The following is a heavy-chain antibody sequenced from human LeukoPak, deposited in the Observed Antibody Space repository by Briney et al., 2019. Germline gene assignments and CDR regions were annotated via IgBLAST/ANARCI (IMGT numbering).Heavy chain of an antibody. V-gene: IGHV4-34*01. CDR3: ARDEGGLLGVDTAMVRAFDI. Sequence: SETLSLTCAVYGGSLSGYYWSWIRQPPGKGLEWIGEINHSGSTNYNPSLKSRVTISVDKSKNQFSLKLSSVTAADTAVYYCARDEGGLLGVDTAMVRAFDIWGQGTMVTVSS. D-gene: IGHD5-18*01. J-gene: IGHJ3*02. CDR2: INHSGST. CDR1: GGSLSGYY.